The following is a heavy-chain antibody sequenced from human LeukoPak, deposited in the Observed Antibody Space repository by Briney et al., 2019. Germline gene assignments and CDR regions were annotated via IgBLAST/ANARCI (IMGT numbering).Heavy chain of an antibody. J-gene: IGHJ5*02. D-gene: IGHD6-19*01. CDR1: GFTFSSYA. V-gene: IGHV3-23*01. CDR3: ATGQYGSGWKT. Sequence: GGSLRLSCAAPGFTFSSYAMNCVRQAPGMGLEWVSGVTYSGSITDYADSVRGRFTISRDNSKNTLYLQMNSLRAEDTAVYYCATGQYGSGWKTWGQGTLVTVSS. CDR2: VTYSGSIT.